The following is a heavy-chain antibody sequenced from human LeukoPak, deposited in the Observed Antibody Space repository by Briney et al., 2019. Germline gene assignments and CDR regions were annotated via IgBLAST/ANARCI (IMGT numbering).Heavy chain of an antibody. V-gene: IGHV3-53*01. Sequence: PGGSLRLSCAASGFTVSSNYMSWVRQAPGKGLEWVSVIYSGGSTYYADSVKGRFTISRDNSKNTLYLQMNSLRAEDTAVYYCARLGDSSGYHPPAPPLWYWGQGTLVTVPS. J-gene: IGHJ4*02. D-gene: IGHD3-22*01. CDR2: IYSGGST. CDR1: GFTVSSNY. CDR3: ARLGDSSGYHPPAPPLWY.